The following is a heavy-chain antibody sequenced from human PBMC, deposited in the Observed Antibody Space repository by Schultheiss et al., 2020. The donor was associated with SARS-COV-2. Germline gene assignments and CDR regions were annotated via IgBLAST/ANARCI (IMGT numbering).Heavy chain of an antibody. CDR1: GGSISSYY. V-gene: IGHV4-59*12. CDR2: IYYSGST. D-gene: IGHD3-10*01. Sequence: SETLSLTCTVSGGSISSYYWSWIRQPPGKGLEWIGYIYYSGSTNYNPSLKSLVTISVDTSKNQFSLKLSSVTAADTAVYYCARGLRGSGSYLNWFDPWGQGTLVTVSS. J-gene: IGHJ5*02. CDR3: ARGLRGSGSYLNWFDP.